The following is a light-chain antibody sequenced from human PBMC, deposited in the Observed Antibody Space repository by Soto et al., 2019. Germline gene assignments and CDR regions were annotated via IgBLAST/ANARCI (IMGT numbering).Light chain of an antibody. CDR1: QSVSSD. CDR2: AAS. V-gene: IGKV3-15*01. CDR3: QQYNNWPPWT. Sequence: EIVMTQSPATLSASSGERVTLSCRASQSVSSDLAWYQQKPGQAPRLLIYAASTRATGIPARFSGSGSGTEFILTISSLQSEDSAVYYCQQYNNWPPWTFGQGTKVEIK. J-gene: IGKJ1*01.